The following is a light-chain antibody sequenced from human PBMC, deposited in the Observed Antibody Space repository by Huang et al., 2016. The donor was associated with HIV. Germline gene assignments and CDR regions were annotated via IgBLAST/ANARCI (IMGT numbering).Light chain of an antibody. Sequence: EIVLTPYPVTLSLSPGDRATISCRASQSIGTYLAWYQQKSGQAPRLLIYDVSNRAAGVPARFSASGSETDFTLTIASLDPDDFAIYHCQQRSKWPLTFGGGTKVEMK. V-gene: IGKV3-11*01. CDR2: DVS. J-gene: IGKJ4*01. CDR3: QQRSKWPLT. CDR1: QSIGTY.